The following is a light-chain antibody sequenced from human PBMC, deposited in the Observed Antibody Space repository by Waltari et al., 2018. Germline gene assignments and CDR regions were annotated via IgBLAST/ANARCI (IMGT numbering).Light chain of an antibody. V-gene: IGLV2-8*01. CDR2: GVS. Sequence: QSALTQPPSASGSPGQSVTIPCTCTSSALGFFNFVPSYPQPPGKAPKVLIFGVSNRPSGVPDRFSGSKSGNTASLTVSGLQAEDEADYYCSSYAGNYIYVFGTGTKVTVL. J-gene: IGLJ1*01. CDR1: SSALGFFNF. CDR3: SSYAGNYIYV.